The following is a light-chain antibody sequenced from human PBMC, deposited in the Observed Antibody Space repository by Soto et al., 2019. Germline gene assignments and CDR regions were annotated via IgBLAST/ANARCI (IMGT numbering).Light chain of an antibody. CDR2: WAS. V-gene: IGKV4-1*01. Sequence: DSVMTQSPDSLSVSLGESATINCKSSQSVLSSSNNKNYLAWYQQKPGQPPKLLIDWASTRESGVPDRFSGSGSGTDFTLTISSLQAEDVAVYYCKQYYSTPSFRPGTKVDIK. CDR3: KQYYSTPS. J-gene: IGKJ3*01. CDR1: QSVLSSSNNKNY.